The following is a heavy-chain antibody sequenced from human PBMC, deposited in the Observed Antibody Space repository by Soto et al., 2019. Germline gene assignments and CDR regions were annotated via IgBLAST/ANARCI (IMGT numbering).Heavy chain of an antibody. CDR1: GFTFSGYG. CDR2: ISYDGTDT. J-gene: IGHJ4*02. CDR3: ATTTYDILTGPIDY. V-gene: IGHV3-30*03. Sequence: GGSLRLSCAASGFTFSGYGMHWVRQAPDKGLQWVAIISYDGTDTYYADSVKGRFTISRDNSKDMLYLQMNSLRAEDTAVYYCATTTYDILTGPIDYWGQGTLVTVSS. D-gene: IGHD3-9*01.